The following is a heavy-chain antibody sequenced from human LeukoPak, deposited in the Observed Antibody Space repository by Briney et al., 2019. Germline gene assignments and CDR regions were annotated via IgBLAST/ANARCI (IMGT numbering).Heavy chain of an antibody. CDR1: GFSFSSYG. V-gene: IGHV3-30*02. CDR2: IRSDGSNK. J-gene: IGHJ4*02. Sequence: HPGGSLRLSCAGSGFSFSSYGMHWVRQAPGKGLEWMAFIRSDGSNKYYADSVKGRFTISRDNSKNTLYLQMNSLRAEDTAVYYCARGPSGYHNTGGQGTLVTVSS. D-gene: IGHD5-12*01. CDR3: ARGPSGYHNT.